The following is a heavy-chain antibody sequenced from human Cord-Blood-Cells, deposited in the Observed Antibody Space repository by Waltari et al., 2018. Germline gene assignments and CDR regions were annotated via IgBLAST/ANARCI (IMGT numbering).Heavy chain of an antibody. J-gene: IGHJ5*02. CDR1: GGSISSYY. D-gene: IGHD1-1*01. V-gene: IGHV4-59*08. CDR3: ARRGTTGTTGWFDP. Sequence: QVQLQESGPGLVKPSETLSLTCTVSGGSISSYYWSWTRQPPGKGLEWFGYIYYSGSTNYNPSLKSRVTISVDTSKNQFSLKLSSVTAADTAVYYCARRGTTGTTGWFDPWGQGTLVTVSS. CDR2: IYYSGST.